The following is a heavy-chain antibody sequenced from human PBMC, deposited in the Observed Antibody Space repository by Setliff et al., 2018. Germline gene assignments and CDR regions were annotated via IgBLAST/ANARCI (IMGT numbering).Heavy chain of an antibody. CDR2: ISSDGDNK. CDR1: GLTLSVYT. D-gene: IGHD2-15*01. CDR3: AVSSASY. J-gene: IGHJ4*02. Sequence: PGGSLRLSCAASGLTLSVYTMHWVRQAPGKGLEWVAPISSDGDNKVYVDSVKGRFTISRDNSKNTLYLQMNSLTVEDTAVYYCAVSSASYWGQGTRVTVSS. V-gene: IGHV3-30*04.